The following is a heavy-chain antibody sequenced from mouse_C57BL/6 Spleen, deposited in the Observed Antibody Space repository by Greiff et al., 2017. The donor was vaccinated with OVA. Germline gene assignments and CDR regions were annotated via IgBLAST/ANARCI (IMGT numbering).Heavy chain of an antibody. D-gene: IGHD3-2*02. CDR1: GYAFSSSW. V-gene: IGHV1-82*01. J-gene: IGHJ4*01. Sequence: QVQLQQSGPELVKPGASVKISCKASGYAFSSSWMNWVKQRPGKGLEWIGRIYPGDGDTNYNGKFKGKATLTADKSSSTAYMQLSSLTSEDSAVYFCARASSGYGGYAMDYWGQGTSFTVSS. CDR3: ARASSGYGGYAMDY. CDR2: IYPGDGDT.